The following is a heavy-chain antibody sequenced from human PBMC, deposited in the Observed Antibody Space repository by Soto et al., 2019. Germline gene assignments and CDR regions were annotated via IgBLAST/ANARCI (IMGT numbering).Heavy chain of an antibody. J-gene: IGHJ5*01. Sequence: QVQLVQSGAEVRKPGASVKVSCKASGYTFSSHGIIWVRQAPGQGLEWMGWISGYNGNAKYAQRFQGRVTMTTDTSTSTVYMDLRSLGSDDSAVYYCAREGSYGWYDCWGQGTLVTVFS. CDR3: AREGSYGWYDC. CDR1: GYTFSSHG. D-gene: IGHD2-15*01. V-gene: IGHV1-18*01. CDR2: ISGYNGNA.